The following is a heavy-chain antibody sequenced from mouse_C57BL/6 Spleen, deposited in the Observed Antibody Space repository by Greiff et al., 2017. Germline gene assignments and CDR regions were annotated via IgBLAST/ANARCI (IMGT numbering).Heavy chain of an antibody. D-gene: IGHD2-4*01. Sequence: QVQLKESGAELVRPGASVKLSCKASGYTFTDYYINWVKQRPGQGLEWIARIYPGSGNTYYNEKFKGKATLTAEKSSSTAYMHLSSLTSEDSAVYFCARTYDSRDYWGQGTTLTVSS. CDR1: GYTFTDYY. CDR2: IYPGSGNT. CDR3: ARTYDSRDY. V-gene: IGHV1-76*01. J-gene: IGHJ2*01.